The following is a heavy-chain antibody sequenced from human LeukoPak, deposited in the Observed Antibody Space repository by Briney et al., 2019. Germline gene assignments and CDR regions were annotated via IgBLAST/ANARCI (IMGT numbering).Heavy chain of an antibody. CDR1: GGSISSGSYY. D-gene: IGHD3-10*01. CDR2: IYTSANT. J-gene: IGHJ6*03. CDR3: AREVPYGSGNYYRSYYYYLDV. Sequence: SETLSLTCTVSGGSISSGSYYWSWIRQPAGKGLEWIGRIYTSANTNYTPSLKVRVTISGDTSQNHLSLKLSSVSAAETAVYYCAREVPYGSGNYYRSYYYYLDVWGKGTTVTVSS. V-gene: IGHV4-61*02.